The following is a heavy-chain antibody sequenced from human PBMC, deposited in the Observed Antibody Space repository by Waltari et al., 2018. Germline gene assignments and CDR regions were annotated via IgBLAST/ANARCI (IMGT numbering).Heavy chain of an antibody. J-gene: IGHJ6*02. D-gene: IGHD1-1*01. V-gene: IGHV4-59*01. CDR2: IYYSGST. CDR3: ARDITTGSGDGMDV. Sequence: QVQLQESGPGLVKPSETLSLTCTVSGGSISSYYWSWIRQPPGKGLEWIWYIYYSGSTNYNPSLKSRVTISVDTSKNQFSLKLSSVTAADTAVYYCARDITTGSGDGMDVWGQGTTVTVSS. CDR1: GGSISSYY.